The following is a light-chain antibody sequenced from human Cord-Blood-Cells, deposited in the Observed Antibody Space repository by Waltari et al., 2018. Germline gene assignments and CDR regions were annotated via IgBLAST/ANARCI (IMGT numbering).Light chain of an antibody. CDR3: QQSYSTPYT. V-gene: IGKV1-39*01. CDR1: QSISSY. J-gene: IGKJ2*01. Sequence: DIQMTQSPSSLSASVGDRVTITCLASQSISSYLKWYQQKPGKAPKLLIYASSSLQSVVPSRFSVSGSGTDFSLTISSLQPEDFATYYCQQSYSTPYTFGQGTKLEIK. CDR2: ASS.